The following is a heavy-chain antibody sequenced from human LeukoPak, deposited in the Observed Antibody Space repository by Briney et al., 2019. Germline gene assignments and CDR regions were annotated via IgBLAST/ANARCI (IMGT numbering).Heavy chain of an antibody. J-gene: IGHJ4*02. Sequence: GGSLRLSCAASGFTFSSYAMHWVRQAPGKGLEWVAVISYDGSNEYYADSVKGRFTISRDNSKNTLYLQMNSLRAEDTAVYYCARDRRGSGSSFDYWGQGTLVTVSS. CDR3: ARDRRGSGSSFDY. CDR2: ISYDGSNE. V-gene: IGHV3-30*04. D-gene: IGHD3-10*01. CDR1: GFTFSSYA.